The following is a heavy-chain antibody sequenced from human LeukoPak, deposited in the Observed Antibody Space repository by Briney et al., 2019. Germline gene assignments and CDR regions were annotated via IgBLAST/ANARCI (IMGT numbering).Heavy chain of an antibody. CDR1: GYTFTSYG. V-gene: IGHV1-18*01. Sequence: ASVKVSCKASGYTFTSYGISWVRQAPGQGLEWMGWISAYNGNTNYAQKLQGRVTMTTDTSTSTAYMELRSLRSDDTAVYYCARVRGPNIVAVVAAYYFDYWGQGTLVTVSS. J-gene: IGHJ4*02. CDR2: ISAYNGNT. D-gene: IGHD2-15*01. CDR3: ARVRGPNIVAVVAAYYFDY.